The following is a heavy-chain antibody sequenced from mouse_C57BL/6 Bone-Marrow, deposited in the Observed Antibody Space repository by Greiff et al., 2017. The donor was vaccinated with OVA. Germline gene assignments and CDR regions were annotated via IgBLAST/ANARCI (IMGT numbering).Heavy chain of an antibody. J-gene: IGHJ1*03. V-gene: IGHV2-6*01. D-gene: IGHD1-1*01. CDR1: GFSLTSYG. Sequence: VKLVESGPGLVAPSQSLSITCTVSGFSLTSYGVDWVRQSPGKGLEWLGVIWGVGSTNYNSALKSRLSISKDNSKSQVFLKMNSLQTDDTAMYYCASEDYYGSSPLWYFDVWGTGTTVTVSS. CDR3: ASEDYYGSSPLWYFDV. CDR2: IWGVGST.